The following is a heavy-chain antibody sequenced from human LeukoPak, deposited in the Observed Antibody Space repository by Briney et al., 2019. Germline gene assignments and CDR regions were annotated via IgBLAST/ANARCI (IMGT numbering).Heavy chain of an antibody. Sequence: ASVKVSCKASGYIFTGYYMHWVRQAPGQGLEWMGGIIPIFGTANYAQKFQGRVTITADESTSTAYMELSSLRSEDTAVYYCARVRQAGGWSSPLDYWGQGTLVTVSS. J-gene: IGHJ4*02. CDR1: GYIFTGYY. CDR2: IIPIFGTA. D-gene: IGHD6-19*01. V-gene: IGHV1-69*13. CDR3: ARVRQAGGWSSPLDY.